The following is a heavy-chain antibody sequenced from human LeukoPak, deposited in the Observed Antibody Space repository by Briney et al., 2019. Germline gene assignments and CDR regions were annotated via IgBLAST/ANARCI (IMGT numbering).Heavy chain of an antibody. J-gene: IGHJ4*02. CDR2: ISYDGSNK. CDR1: GFTFSSYA. CDR3: AGAISGYYPAFDY. V-gene: IGHV3-30*04. Sequence: GGSLRLSCAASGFTFSSYAMHWVRQAPGKGLEWVAVISYDGSNKYYADSVKGRFTISRDNSKNTLYLQMNSLRAEDTAVYYCAGAISGYYPAFDYWGQGTLVTVSS. D-gene: IGHD3-22*01.